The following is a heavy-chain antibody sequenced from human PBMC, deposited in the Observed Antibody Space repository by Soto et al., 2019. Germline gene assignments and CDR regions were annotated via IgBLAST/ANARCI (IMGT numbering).Heavy chain of an antibody. Sequence: EVQLVESGGGLVKPGGSLRLSCAASGFTFSSYSMNWVRQAPGKGLEWVSSISSRSSYIYYADSVKGRFTISRDNAKNSLYLQMNSLRAEDTAVYYCARDRYSSSAAYFDYWGQGTLVTVSS. CDR1: GFTFSSYS. V-gene: IGHV3-21*01. D-gene: IGHD6-6*01. CDR3: ARDRYSSSAAYFDY. J-gene: IGHJ4*02. CDR2: ISSRSSYI.